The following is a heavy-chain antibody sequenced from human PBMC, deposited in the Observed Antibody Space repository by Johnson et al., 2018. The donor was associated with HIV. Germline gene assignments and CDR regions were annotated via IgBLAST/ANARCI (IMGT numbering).Heavy chain of an antibody. Sequence: VQLVESGGGVVQPRRSLRLSCAASAFTFSSYGMHWVRQAPGQGLEWLAFLRYDGTNKYYADSVKGRFPVPRDNSKNTLYVEMHSLRVEDTAVYYCAKVGRMATVVTPGDAFDIWGQGTKVTVSS. CDR3: AKVGRMATVVTPGDAFDI. D-gene: IGHD4-23*01. CDR2: LRYDGTNK. V-gene: IGHV3-30*02. J-gene: IGHJ3*02. CDR1: AFTFSSYG.